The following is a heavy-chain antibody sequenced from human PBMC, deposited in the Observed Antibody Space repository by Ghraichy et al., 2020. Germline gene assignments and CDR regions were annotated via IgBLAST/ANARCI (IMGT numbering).Heavy chain of an antibody. CDR1: GFTFSSYG. D-gene: IGHD3-22*01. J-gene: IGHJ4*02. V-gene: IGHV3-30*02. CDR2: IRYDGSNK. Sequence: GGSLRLSCAASGFTFSSYGMHWVRQAPGKGLEWVAFIRYDGSNKYYADSVKGRFTISRDNSKNTLYLQMNSLRAEDTAVYYCANQLDYYDSSGYVFDYWGQGTLVTVSS. CDR3: ANQLDYYDSSGYVFDY.